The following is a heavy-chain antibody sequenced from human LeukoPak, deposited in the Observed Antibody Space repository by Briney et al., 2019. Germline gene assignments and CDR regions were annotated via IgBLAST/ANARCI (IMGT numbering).Heavy chain of an antibody. V-gene: IGHV3-74*01. CDR2: INSDESST. CDR3: ASGYSSSWYNWFDP. D-gene: IGHD6-13*01. J-gene: IGHJ5*02. Sequence: QPGGSLRLSCAASGFTFSSYWMHWVRQAPGKGLMWVSRINSDESSTSYADSVKGRFTISRDNAKNTLYLQMSSLRAEDTAVYFCASGYSSSWYNWFDPWGQGTLVTVSS. CDR1: GFTFSSYW.